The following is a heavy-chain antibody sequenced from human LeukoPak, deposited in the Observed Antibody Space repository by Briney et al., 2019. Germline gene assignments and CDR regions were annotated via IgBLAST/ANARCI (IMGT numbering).Heavy chain of an antibody. CDR2: IIPIFGTA. Sequence: SVKVSCKASGGTFSSYAISWVRQAPGQGLEWMGRIIPIFGTANYAQKFQGRVTITTDESTSTAYMELSSLRSEDTAVYYCARGFGEIAAAMSYYYYMDVWGKGTAVTVSS. CDR1: GGTFSSYA. J-gene: IGHJ6*03. CDR3: ARGFGEIAAAMSYYYYMDV. D-gene: IGHD6-13*01. V-gene: IGHV1-69*05.